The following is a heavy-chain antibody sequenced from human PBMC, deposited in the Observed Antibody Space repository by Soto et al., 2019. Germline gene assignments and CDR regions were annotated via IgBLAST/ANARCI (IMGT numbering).Heavy chain of an antibody. CDR3: ARRRGARGDFGF. J-gene: IGHJ6*01. D-gene: IGHD2-15*01. V-gene: IGHV3-23*01. CDR2: VSRGGST. Sequence: PSGSLSLSCAASGVTVSSCAMGWVRQAARKGLEWVSVVSRGGSTYYADSVTGRFTLSRDNSKNTLSLQVDSLRAGDTAVYFCARRRGARGDFGFRGQG. CDR1: GVTVSSCA.